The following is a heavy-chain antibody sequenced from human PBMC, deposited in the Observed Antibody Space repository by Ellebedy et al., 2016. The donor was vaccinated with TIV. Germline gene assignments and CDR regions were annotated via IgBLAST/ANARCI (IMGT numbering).Heavy chain of an antibody. CDR3: AKEAGGNSYGPDAFDI. V-gene: IGHV3-53*01. D-gene: IGHD5-18*01. J-gene: IGHJ3*02. CDR1: GFTVRSKY. Sequence: PGGSLRLSCAVSGFTVRSKYMSWVRQAPGKGLEWVALIYSGGSTYYADSVKGRFTISRDNSKNTVSLQMNSLRGEDTAVYYCAKEAGGNSYGPDAFDIWGQGTMVTVSS. CDR2: IYSGGST.